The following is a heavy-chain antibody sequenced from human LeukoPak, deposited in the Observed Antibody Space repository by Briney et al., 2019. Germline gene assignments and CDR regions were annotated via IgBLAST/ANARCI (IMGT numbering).Heavy chain of an antibody. CDR3: SSEGSGDYYAEGPFDS. Sequence: VNDALLPAGYTFTDYYIHGLGPTPGQGLEWMGWINPNSGGTNYAQKFQGRVTMTRDTSISTANIEVSRQRSDDTAVYYCSSEGSGDYYAEGPFDSWGQGTLVIVSS. J-gene: IGHJ4*02. CDR2: INPNSGGT. V-gene: IGHV1-2*02. CDR1: GYTFTDYY. D-gene: IGHD3-22*01.